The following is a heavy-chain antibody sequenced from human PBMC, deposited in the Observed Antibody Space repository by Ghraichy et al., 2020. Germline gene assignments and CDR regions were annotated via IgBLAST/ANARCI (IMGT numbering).Heavy chain of an antibody. V-gene: IGHV4-31*03. CDR2: IYYSGST. CDR1: GGSISSGGYY. CDR3: ARASHYYGSGSYYTLGVYYYGMDV. J-gene: IGHJ6*02. Sequence: SETLSLTCTVSGGSISSGGYYWSWIRQHPGKGLEWIGYIYYSGSTYYNPSLKSRVTISVDTSKNQFSLKLSSVTAADTAVYYCARASHYYGSGSYYTLGVYYYGMDVWGQGTTVTVSS. D-gene: IGHD3-10*01.